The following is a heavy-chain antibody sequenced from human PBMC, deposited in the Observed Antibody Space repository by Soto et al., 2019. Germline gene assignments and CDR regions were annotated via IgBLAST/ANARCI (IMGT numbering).Heavy chain of an antibody. CDR3: TRYGDCYDSSGVGTFQH. CDR2: IRSKAYGGTT. J-gene: IGHJ1*01. CDR1: GFTFSSYA. D-gene: IGHD3-22*01. Sequence: GGSLRLSCAASGFTFSSYAMSWVRQAPGKGLEWVGFIRSKAYGGTTEYAASVKGRFTISRDDSKSIAYLQMNSLKTEDTAVYYCTRYGDCYDSSGVGTFQHWGQGTLVTVSS. V-gene: IGHV3-49*04.